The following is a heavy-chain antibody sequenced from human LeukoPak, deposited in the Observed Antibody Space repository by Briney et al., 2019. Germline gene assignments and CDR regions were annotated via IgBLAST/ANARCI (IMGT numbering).Heavy chain of an antibody. V-gene: IGHV3-30-3*02. CDR2: ISYDGSNK. D-gene: IGHD1-26*01. J-gene: IGHJ3*02. Sequence: GRSLRLSCAASGFTFSSYATHWVRQAPGKGLEWVAVISYDGSNKYYADSVKGRFTISRDNSKNTLYLQMNSLRAEDTAVYYCAKTLRELSGGAFDIWGQGTMVTVSS. CDR1: GFTFSSYA. CDR3: AKTLRELSGGAFDI.